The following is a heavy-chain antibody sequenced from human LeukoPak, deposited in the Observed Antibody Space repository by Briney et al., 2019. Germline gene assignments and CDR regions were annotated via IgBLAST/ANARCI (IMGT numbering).Heavy chain of an antibody. CDR3: ARDGDTAMVTGVDY. CDR1: GFAFSSYN. V-gene: IGHV3-48*01. CDR2: IGSSGSPT. Sequence: GGSLRLSCAASGFAFSSYNMNWVRQAPGKGLEWISYIGSSGSPTHYADSVGGRFTISRDNAKNSLYLQMNSLRAEDTAVYHCARDGDTAMVTGVDYWGQGTLVTVSS. J-gene: IGHJ4*02. D-gene: IGHD5-18*01.